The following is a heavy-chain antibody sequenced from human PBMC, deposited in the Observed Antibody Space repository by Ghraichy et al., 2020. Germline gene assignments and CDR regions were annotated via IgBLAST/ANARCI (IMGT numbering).Heavy chain of an antibody. D-gene: IGHD3-22*01. J-gene: IGHJ6*02. CDR3: ASRSGYYDTAYGMDV. CDR1: GFTVSSNY. V-gene: IGHV3-53*01. Sequence: GGSLRLSCAASGFTVSSNYMSWVRQAPGKGLEWVSVIYSGGSTYYADSVKGRFTISRDNSKNTLYLQMNSLRAEDTAVYYCASRSGYYDTAYGMDVWGQGTTVTVSS. CDR2: IYSGGST.